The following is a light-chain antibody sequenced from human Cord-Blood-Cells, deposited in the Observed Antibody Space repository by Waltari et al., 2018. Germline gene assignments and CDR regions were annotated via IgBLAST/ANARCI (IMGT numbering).Light chain of an antibody. CDR3: CSYAGSYTYV. CDR1: SSDVGGYKY. V-gene: IGLV2-11*02. J-gene: IGLJ1*01. CDR2: DVS. Sequence: QSALTQPRSVSGSPGQSVTLSCTGTSSDVGGYKYVSLYQQHPGTAPKLMIYDVSKRPSGVPDRFSCSKSGNTASLTISGLQAEDEADYYCCSYAGSYTYVFGTGTKVTVL.